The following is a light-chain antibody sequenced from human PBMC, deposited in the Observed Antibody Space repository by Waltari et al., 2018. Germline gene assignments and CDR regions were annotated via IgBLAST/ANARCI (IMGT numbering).Light chain of an antibody. Sequence: QLVLTQSPSASASLGASVKLTCTLSSGHSTNIIAWLQQQPEKGPRYLMNVTSDGSHKKGVVIPYRISGSSSGAEPYLTSSSLQSEDEADYYSQTGGHGTWIFGGGTRLTVL. CDR3: QTGGHGTWI. J-gene: IGLJ2*01. CDR2: VTSDGSH. V-gene: IGLV4-69*01. CDR1: SGHSTNI.